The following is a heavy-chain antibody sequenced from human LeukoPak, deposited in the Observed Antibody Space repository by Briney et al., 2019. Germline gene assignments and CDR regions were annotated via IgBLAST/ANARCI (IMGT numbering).Heavy chain of an antibody. CDR3: ARKYRDSSGYYYYYYYMDV. CDR2: INWNGGST. J-gene: IGHJ6*03. Sequence: PGRSLRLSCAASGFTFDDYGMSWVRQAPGKGLEWVSGINWNGGSTGYADSVKGRFTISRDNAKNSPYLQMNSLRAEDMALYYCARKYRDSSGYYYYYYYMDVWGKGTTVTVSS. D-gene: IGHD3-22*01. V-gene: IGHV3-20*04. CDR1: GFTFDDYG.